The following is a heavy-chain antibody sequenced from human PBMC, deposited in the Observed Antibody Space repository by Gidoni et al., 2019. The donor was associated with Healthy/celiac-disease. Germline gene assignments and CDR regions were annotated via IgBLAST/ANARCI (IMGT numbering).Heavy chain of an antibody. V-gene: IGHV1-18*01. CDR1: GYTFTSYG. D-gene: IGHD5-12*01. CDR3: ARGRGLGRDGYNLFIPYFDY. CDR2: ISAYNGNT. J-gene: IGHJ4*02. Sequence: QVQLVQSGAEVKKPGASVKVSCKASGYTFTSYGISWVRQAPGQGLEWMGWISAYNGNTNYAQKLQGRVTMTTDTSTSTAYMELRSLRSDDTAVYYCARGRGLGRDGYNLFIPYFDYWGQGTLVTVSS.